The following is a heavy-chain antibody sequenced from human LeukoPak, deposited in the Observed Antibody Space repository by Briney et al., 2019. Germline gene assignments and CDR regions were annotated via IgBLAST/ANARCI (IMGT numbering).Heavy chain of an antibody. V-gene: IGHV4-38-2*02. D-gene: IGHD3-22*01. CDR3: ARRANYYDSSGYYSPNFDY. CDR2: NNGRGST. J-gene: IGHJ4*02. Sequence: NPSETLSLTCTVSGYSISSGYYWGRIRQPPGEGLGWIGTNNGRGSTDYTPSLKSRVTISVATSKHQFPLKLRSVTAADTAVYYCARRANYYDSSGYYSPNFDYWGQGTLVTVSS. CDR1: GYSISSGYY.